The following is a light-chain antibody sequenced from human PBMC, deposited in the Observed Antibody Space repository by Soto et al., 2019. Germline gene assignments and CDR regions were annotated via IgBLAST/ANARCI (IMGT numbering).Light chain of an antibody. J-gene: IGKJ3*01. CDR1: QSVSSSY. CDR3: QQYGSSPRGIT. Sequence: EIVLTQSPGTLSLSPGERATLSCRASQSVSSSYLAWYQQKPGQAPRLLIYGASSRATGIPDRFCGSGSGTDFTLTISRLEPEDFAVYYCQQYGSSPRGITFGPGTKVDIK. CDR2: GAS. V-gene: IGKV3-20*01.